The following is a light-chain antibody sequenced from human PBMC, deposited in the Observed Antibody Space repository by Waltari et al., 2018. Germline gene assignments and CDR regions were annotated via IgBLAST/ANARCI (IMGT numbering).Light chain of an antibody. CDR3: SSYTSSSTGI. Sequence: QSALTQPASVSGSPGQSITISCTGTSSDIGGYNFVSWYQQHPGKVPKLIIYEGYNRPSGFSYRSSGSKSGNPASLTISGLQAEDEADYYCSSYTSSSTGIFGGGTKLTVL. V-gene: IGLV2-14*01. CDR1: SSDIGGYNF. J-gene: IGLJ2*01. CDR2: EGY.